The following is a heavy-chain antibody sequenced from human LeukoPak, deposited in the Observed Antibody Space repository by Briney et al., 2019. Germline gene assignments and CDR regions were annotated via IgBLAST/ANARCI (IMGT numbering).Heavy chain of an antibody. CDR1: RFSFSSYA. Sequence: GGSLRLSCEVSRFSFSSYAMTWFRQAPGKGLEWVSAISGRGDRTSYADSVKGRVTISRDNSKNTLYLQMNSLRVEDTAINYPLIPAMNYWGQGTLVIVSS. D-gene: IGHD2-2*01. J-gene: IGHJ4*02. CDR3: LIPAMNY. V-gene: IGHV3-23*01. CDR2: ISGRGDRT.